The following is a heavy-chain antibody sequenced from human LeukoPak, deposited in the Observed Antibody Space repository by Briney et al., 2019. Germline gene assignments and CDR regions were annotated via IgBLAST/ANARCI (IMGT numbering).Heavy chain of an antibody. J-gene: IGHJ3*02. D-gene: IGHD6-19*01. CDR3: ARASPVALDAFDI. CDR2: INSDGSST. V-gene: IGHV3-74*01. CDR1: GFTFSSYW. Sequence: GGSLRLSCAASGFTFSSYWMHWVRQAPGRGLVWVSRINSDGSSTSYADSVKGRFTISRDNAKNTLYLQMNSLGAEDTAVYYCARASPVALDAFDIWGQGTMVTVSS.